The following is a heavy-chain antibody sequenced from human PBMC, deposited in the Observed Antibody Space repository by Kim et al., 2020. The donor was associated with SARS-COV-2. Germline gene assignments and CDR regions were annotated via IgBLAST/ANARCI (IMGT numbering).Heavy chain of an antibody. CDR3: ARLTNWNYVQQYDY. J-gene: IGHJ4*02. CDR1: GFTFSSYA. CDR2: ISSNGGST. D-gene: IGHD1-7*01. Sequence: GGSLRLSCSASGFTFSSYAMHWVRQAPGKGLEYVTAISSNGGSTYYADSVKGRFTISRDNSKNTLYLQMSSLRAEDTAVYYCARLTNWNYVQQYDYWGQGTLVTVSS. V-gene: IGHV3-64D*06.